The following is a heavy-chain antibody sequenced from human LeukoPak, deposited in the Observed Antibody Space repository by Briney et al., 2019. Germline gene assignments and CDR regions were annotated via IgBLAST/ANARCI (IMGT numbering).Heavy chain of an antibody. V-gene: IGHV4-59*01. Sequence: PSETLSLTCTVSGGSISSYYWSWIRQPPGEGLEWIGYIYYSGSTNYNPSLKSRVTISVDTSKNQFSLKLSSVTAADTAVYYCARYYYDSSGYRDAFDIWGQGTMVTVSS. J-gene: IGHJ3*02. CDR3: ARYYYDSSGYRDAFDI. CDR1: GGSISSYY. D-gene: IGHD3-22*01. CDR2: IYYSGST.